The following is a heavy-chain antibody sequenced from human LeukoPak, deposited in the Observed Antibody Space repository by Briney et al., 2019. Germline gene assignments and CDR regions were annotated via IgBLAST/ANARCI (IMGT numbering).Heavy chain of an antibody. Sequence: GGSLRLSCAASGFTFSSYAMHWVRQAPGKGLEWVAVISYDGSNKYYADSVKGRFTISRDNSKNTLYLQMNSLRAEDTAVYYCAREGDGSYYYMDVWGKGTTVTVSS. D-gene: IGHD3-10*01. J-gene: IGHJ6*03. CDR1: GFTFSSYA. CDR3: AREGDGSYYYMDV. CDR2: ISYDGSNK. V-gene: IGHV3-30*04.